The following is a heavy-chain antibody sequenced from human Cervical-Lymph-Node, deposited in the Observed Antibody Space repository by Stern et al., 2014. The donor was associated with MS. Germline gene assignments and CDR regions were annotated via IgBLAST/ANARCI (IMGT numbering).Heavy chain of an antibody. D-gene: IGHD3-16*01. Sequence: QLQLQESGPGLVKPSQTLSLSCTVSGAPVNSGGYYWTWIRQVPGNGLVWIGYIHHRGATFYNPPLKSRVTISVDTSENQVSLMLSSVTAADTAVYYCAAIGPLMEGAAFDIWGQGTLVTVSS. CDR3: AAIGPLMEGAAFDI. CDR1: GAPVNSGGYY. V-gene: IGHV4-31*03. J-gene: IGHJ3*02. CDR2: IHHRGAT.